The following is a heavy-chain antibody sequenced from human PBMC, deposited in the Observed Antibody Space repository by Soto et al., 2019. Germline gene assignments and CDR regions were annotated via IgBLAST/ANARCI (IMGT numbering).Heavy chain of an antibody. CDR3: ARHLVRGVTDNGMDV. Sequence: EVQLVQSGAEVKEPGESLRISCNGSGYSLTNYWISWVRQMPGKGLEWMGRIDPSDSYTNYSPSFQGQVTISADKSISTAYLQWSSLKASDTAMYYCARHLVRGVTDNGMDVWGQGTTVTVSS. CDR2: IDPSDSYT. V-gene: IGHV5-10-1*01. J-gene: IGHJ6*02. D-gene: IGHD3-10*01. CDR1: GYSLTNYW.